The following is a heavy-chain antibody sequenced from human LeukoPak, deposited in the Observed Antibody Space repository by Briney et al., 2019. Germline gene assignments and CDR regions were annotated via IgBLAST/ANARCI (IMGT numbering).Heavy chain of an antibody. Sequence: TGGSLRLSCAASRFTVSSNHMNWVRQAPGKGLEWVSAISGSGGSTYYADSVKGRFTISRDNSKNTLYLQMNSLRAEDTAVYYCAKERRGSSSQAGYWGQGTLVTVSS. CDR2: ISGSGGST. CDR3: AKERRGSSSQAGY. J-gene: IGHJ4*02. D-gene: IGHD6-6*01. V-gene: IGHV3-23*01. CDR1: RFTVSSNH.